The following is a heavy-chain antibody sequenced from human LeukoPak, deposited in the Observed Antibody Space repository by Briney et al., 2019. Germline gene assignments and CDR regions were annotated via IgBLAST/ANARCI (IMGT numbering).Heavy chain of an antibody. J-gene: IGHJ4*02. V-gene: IGHV3-48*03. CDR2: ISSSGSTI. D-gene: IGHD4-17*01. CDR1: GFTFSSYE. CDR3: ARVGDYGVLY. Sequence: GGSLRLSCAASGFTFSSYEMNWVRQAPGKGLEWVSYISSSGSTIYYANSVKGRFTISRDNAKNSLYLQMNSLRAEDTAVYYCARVGDYGVLYWGQGTLVTVSS.